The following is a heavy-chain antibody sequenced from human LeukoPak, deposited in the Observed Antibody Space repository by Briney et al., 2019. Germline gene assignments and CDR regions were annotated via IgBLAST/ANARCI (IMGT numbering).Heavy chain of an antibody. Sequence: PGKSPRLSCAASGFTFSSYAMHWVRQAPGKGLEWVALITYDGSKKYYADSVKGRFTISRDNSKDTVYLQMNSLRVEDTAVYYCAKGQIWSGEYDAFDIWGQGTLVTVSS. CDR1: GFTFSSYA. D-gene: IGHD3-10*01. CDR3: AKGQIWSGEYDAFDI. J-gene: IGHJ3*02. V-gene: IGHV3-30*18. CDR2: ITYDGSKK.